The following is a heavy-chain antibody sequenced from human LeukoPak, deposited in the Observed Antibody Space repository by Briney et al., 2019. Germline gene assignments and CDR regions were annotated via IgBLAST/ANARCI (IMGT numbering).Heavy chain of an antibody. CDR1: GYIFTGYY. Sequence: VASVKVSCKPSGYIFTGYYLHWVRQAPGQGLEWMGWINPNSGGTNYAQKFQGRVTMTRDTSISTAYMELSRLRSDDTAVDYCARSGIAVAGEREDYYYMDVWGKGTTVTVSS. CDR3: ARSGIAVAGEREDYYYMDV. V-gene: IGHV1-2*02. D-gene: IGHD6-19*01. CDR2: INPNSGGT. J-gene: IGHJ6*03.